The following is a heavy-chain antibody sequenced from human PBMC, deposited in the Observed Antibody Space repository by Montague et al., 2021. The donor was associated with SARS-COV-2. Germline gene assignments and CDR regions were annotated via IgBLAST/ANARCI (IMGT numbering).Heavy chain of an antibody. J-gene: IGHJ4*02. D-gene: IGHD6-6*01. CDR1: GGSITGFS. Sequence: SETLSLTCAVSGGSITGFSWSWVRQPAGKGLEWIGRVTTSGTTNXSPSLRRRVTMSVDTSKNQFSLNLNSVAAADTAIYYCARTPTRPLSLDSWGQGTLVTVSS. V-gene: IGHV4-4*07. CDR3: ARTPTRPLSLDS. CDR2: VTTSGTT.